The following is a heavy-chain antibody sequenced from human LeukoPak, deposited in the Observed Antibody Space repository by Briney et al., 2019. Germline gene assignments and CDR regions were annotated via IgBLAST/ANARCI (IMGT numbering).Heavy chain of an antibody. CDR1: GFTFSSYS. J-gene: IGHJ4*02. Sequence: GGSLRLSCAASGFTFSSYSMTWVRQAPGKGLEWVSSISSSSSYIYYADSVKGRFTISRDNAKNSLYLQMNSLRAEDTAVYYCARQPTVVTRAYYFDYWGQGTLVTVSS. CDR3: ARQPTVVTRAYYFDY. D-gene: IGHD4-23*01. V-gene: IGHV3-21*01. CDR2: ISSSSSYI.